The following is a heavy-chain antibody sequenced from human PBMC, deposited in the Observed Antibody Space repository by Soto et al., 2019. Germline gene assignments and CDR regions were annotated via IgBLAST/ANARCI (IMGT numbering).Heavy chain of an antibody. CDR2: IYYSGNT. CDR3: AQALVVTGGDGFDI. J-gene: IGHJ3*02. V-gene: IGHV4-31*02. Sequence: QVRLQEWGPGLVKPSQTLSLTCSVSGGSITTGGRYWSWIRQLPGQGPEWIGDIYYSGNTYYNASLKRRVTISVEAAKTQFSLNLSSVPAADTAVYYCAQALVVTGGDGFDIWGQGRLVTVSS. D-gene: IGHD1-1*01. CDR1: GGSITTGGRY.